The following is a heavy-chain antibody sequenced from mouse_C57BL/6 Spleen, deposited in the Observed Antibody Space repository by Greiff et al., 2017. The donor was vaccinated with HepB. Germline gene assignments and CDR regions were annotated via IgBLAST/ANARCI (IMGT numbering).Heavy chain of an antibody. CDR2: IDPETGGT. D-gene: IGHD2-2*01. J-gene: IGHJ4*01. CDR3: TKWLPTAMDY. V-gene: IGHV1-15*01. CDR1: GYTFTDYE. Sequence: VKLQQSGAELVRPGASVTLSCKASGYTFTDYEMHWVKQTPVHGLEWIGAIDPETGGTAYNQKFKGKAILTADKSSSTAYMELRSLTSEDSAVYYCTKWLPTAMDYWGQGTSVTVSS.